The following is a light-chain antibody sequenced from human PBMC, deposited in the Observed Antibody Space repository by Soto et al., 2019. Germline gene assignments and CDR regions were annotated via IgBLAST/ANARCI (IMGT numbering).Light chain of an antibody. CDR3: ASFRSGTILV. Sequence: QSVLTQPASVSGSPGQSVTISCTGPRSDIGDSNFISWYQHSPGKAPRLLIYQVNNRPSGVSGRFSGSKAGNTASLTISGLLDDDEADYFCASFRSGTILVFGSGTKVTVL. J-gene: IGLJ1*01. CDR1: RSDIGDSNF. V-gene: IGLV2-14*01. CDR2: QVN.